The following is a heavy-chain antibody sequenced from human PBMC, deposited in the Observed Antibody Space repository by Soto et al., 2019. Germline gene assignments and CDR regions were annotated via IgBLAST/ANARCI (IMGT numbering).Heavy chain of an antibody. J-gene: IGHJ5*02. CDR3: AGGYCCSTRCYNP. Sequence: ASVKVSCKASGYTFTSYDINWVRQATGQGLEWMGWMNPNSGNTGYAQKFQGRVTMTRNTSISTAYMELSSLRSEDTGVYFCAGGYCCSTRCYNPWGQGTLVTVSS. V-gene: IGHV1-8*01. CDR2: MNPNSGNT. CDR1: GYTFTSYD. D-gene: IGHD2-2*02.